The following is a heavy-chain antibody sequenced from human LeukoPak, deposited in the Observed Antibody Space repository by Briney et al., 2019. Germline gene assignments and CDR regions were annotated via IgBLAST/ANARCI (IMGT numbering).Heavy chain of an antibody. CDR2: IYHSGST. Sequence: SETLSLTCTVSGYSISSGYYWGWIRQPPGKGLEWIGSIYHSGSTYYNPSLKSRVTISVDTSKNQFSLNLISVTAADTAVYYCTRQAFSGSFDPWGQGTLVTVSS. CDR1: GYSISSGYY. CDR3: TRQAFSGSFDP. V-gene: IGHV4-38-2*02. D-gene: IGHD2/OR15-2a*01. J-gene: IGHJ5*02.